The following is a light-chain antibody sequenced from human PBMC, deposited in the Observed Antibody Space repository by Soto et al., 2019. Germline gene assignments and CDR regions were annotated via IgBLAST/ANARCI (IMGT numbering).Light chain of an antibody. Sequence: TALTQSPGTLSLSPGERATLSCRASQSVSSTYVSWYQQKPGQAPRLLIYGASSRATGIPDRFSGSGSGTDFTLTISRLEPEDFAVYYCQQSAKSPVTFGQGTKLEI. CDR3: QQSAKSPVT. J-gene: IGKJ2*01. V-gene: IGKV3-20*01. CDR1: QSVSSTY. CDR2: GAS.